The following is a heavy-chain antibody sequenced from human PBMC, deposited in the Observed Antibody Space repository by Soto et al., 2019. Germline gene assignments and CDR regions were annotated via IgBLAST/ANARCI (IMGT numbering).Heavy chain of an antibody. Sequence: WGSLRLPCAASGFTVSSNYMSWVRQAPGKGLEWVSVIYSGGSTYYADSVKGRFTISRDNSKNTLYLEMNSLRAEDTAVYYCARRTNGYLGYWGQGALVTVSS. CDR2: IYSGGST. CDR3: ARRTNGYLGY. CDR1: GFTVSSNY. J-gene: IGHJ4*02. D-gene: IGHD2-8*01. V-gene: IGHV3-66*01.